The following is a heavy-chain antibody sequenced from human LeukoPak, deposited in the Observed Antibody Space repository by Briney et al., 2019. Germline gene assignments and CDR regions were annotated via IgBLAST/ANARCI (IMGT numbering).Heavy chain of an antibody. V-gene: IGHV3-48*01. J-gene: IGHJ4*02. CDR2: ISSSSSTI. D-gene: IGHD3-10*01. CDR3: ARDDRVWFGELLPNYFDY. Sequence: PGGSLRLSCAASGFRFSSYSMNWVRQAPGKGLEWVSYISSSSSTIYYADSVKGRFTISRDNAKNSLYLQMNSLRAEDTAVYYCARDDRVWFGELLPNYFDYWGQGTLVTVSS. CDR1: GFRFSSYS.